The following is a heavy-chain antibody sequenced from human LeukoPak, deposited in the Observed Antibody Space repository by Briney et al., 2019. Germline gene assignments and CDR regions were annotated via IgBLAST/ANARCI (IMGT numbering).Heavy chain of an antibody. CDR2: INHSGST. J-gene: IGHJ3*02. CDR1: GGSISSYY. V-gene: IGHV4-34*01. CDR3: ARRTVGSYGRRGAFDI. Sequence: SETLSLTCTASGGSISSYYWSWIRQPPGKGLEWIGEINHSGSTNYNPSLKSRVTISVDTSKNQFSLKLSSVTAADTAVYYCARRTVGSYGRRGAFDIWGQGTMVTVSS. D-gene: IGHD3-16*01.